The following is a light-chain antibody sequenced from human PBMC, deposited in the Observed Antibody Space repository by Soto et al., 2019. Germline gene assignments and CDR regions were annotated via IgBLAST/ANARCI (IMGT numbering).Light chain of an antibody. J-gene: IGKJ2*01. CDR3: QQYARPPYA. CDR2: DAS. V-gene: IGKV3-20*01. Sequence: EILLPQSPCRLSLSQLETATLSCRASQTIGRTYLAWYQQKPGQAPRLLLYDASSRATGIPDRVSGSGSGTDFTLTISRLEPEDFAVYYCQQYARPPYALGQGTKVDIK. CDR1: QTIGRTY.